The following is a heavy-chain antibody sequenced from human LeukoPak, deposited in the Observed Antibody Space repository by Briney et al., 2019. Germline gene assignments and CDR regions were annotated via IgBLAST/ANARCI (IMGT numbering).Heavy chain of an antibody. Sequence: PGGSLRLSCEVSGFTFSTYVMSWVRQAPGEGPEWVSSISVTGGSTYYADSVKGRFTISRDNAENRLYLQMSSLRADDTAVYYCAKSASGTYPYFDYWGQGTLVTVSS. CDR1: GFTFSTYV. CDR2: ISVTGGST. D-gene: IGHD3-16*01. J-gene: IGHJ4*02. V-gene: IGHV3-23*01. CDR3: AKSASGTYPYFDY.